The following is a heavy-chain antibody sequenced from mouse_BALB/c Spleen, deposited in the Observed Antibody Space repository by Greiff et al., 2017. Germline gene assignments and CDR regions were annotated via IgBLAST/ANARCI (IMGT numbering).Heavy chain of an antibody. CDR3: VREGYSDY. CDR2: IRNKANGYTT. J-gene: IGHJ2*01. V-gene: IGHV7-3*02. Sequence: EVKLVESGGGLVQPGGSLRLSCATSGFTFTEYYMSWVRQPPGKALEWLGFIRNKANGYTTEYSASVKGRFTISRDNSQSILYLQMNTLSAEDSATYYCVREGYSDYWGQGTTLTVSS. CDR1: GFTFTEYY.